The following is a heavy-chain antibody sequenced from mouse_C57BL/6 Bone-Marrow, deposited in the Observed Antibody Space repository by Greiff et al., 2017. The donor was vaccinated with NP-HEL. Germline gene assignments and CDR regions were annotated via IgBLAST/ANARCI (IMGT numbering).Heavy chain of an antibody. J-gene: IGHJ4*01. CDR3: GYVKEDYYAMDY. V-gene: IGHV10-1*01. CDR2: IRSKSNNYAT. D-gene: IGHD2-10*02. CDR1: GFSFNTYA. Sequence: EVQRVESGGGLVQPKGSLKLSCAASGFSFNTYAMNWVRQAPGKGLEWVARIRSKSNNYATYYADSVKDRFTISRDDSESMLYLQMNNLKPEDTAVYYCGYVKEDYYAMDYWGKETSHTVSS.